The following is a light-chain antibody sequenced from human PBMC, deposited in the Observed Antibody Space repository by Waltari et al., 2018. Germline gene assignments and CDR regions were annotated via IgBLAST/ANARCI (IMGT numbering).Light chain of an antibody. CDR2: STS. CDR1: SSNIGSTS. J-gene: IGLJ3*02. Sequence: QSVLTQPPSASGTPGRRVTISCAGSSSNIGSTSVNWYPPLPGTAPKLLIYSTSHRPSGLPDRLSGSKSGTSASLAISGLQSEDEADYYCAAWDDTLNGWVFGGGTKLTVL. V-gene: IGLV1-44*01. CDR3: AAWDDTLNGWV.